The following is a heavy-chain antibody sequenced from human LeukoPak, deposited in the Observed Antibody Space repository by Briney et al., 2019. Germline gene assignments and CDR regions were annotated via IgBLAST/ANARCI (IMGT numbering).Heavy chain of an antibody. CDR1: GFTFDDYA. D-gene: IGHD3-22*01. Sequence: GRSLRLSCAASGFTFDDYAMHWVRQAPGRGLEWVSGSSWNSGSIGYADTVKGRFTISRDNAKNSLYLQMNSLRAEDTALYYCAKDSGYYDSSGYMSNYFDYWGQGTLVTVSS. V-gene: IGHV3-9*01. J-gene: IGHJ4*02. CDR3: AKDSGYYDSSGYMSNYFDY. CDR2: SSWNSGSI.